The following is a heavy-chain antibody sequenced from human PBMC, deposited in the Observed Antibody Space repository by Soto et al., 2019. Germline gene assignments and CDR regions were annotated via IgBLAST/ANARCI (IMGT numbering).Heavy chain of an antibody. CDR3: ARAYYDILTGWYYYYGMDV. CDR2: ISAYNGNT. Sequence: ASVKVSCKASGYTFTSYGISRVRQAPGQGLEWMGWISAYNGNTNYAQKLQGRVTMTTDTSTSTAYMELRSLRSDDTAVYYCARAYYDILTGWYYYYGMDVWGQGTTVTVSS. D-gene: IGHD3-9*01. J-gene: IGHJ6*02. CDR1: GYTFTSYG. V-gene: IGHV1-18*01.